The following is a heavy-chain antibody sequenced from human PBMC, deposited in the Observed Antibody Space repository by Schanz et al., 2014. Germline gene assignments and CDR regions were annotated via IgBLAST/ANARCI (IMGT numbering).Heavy chain of an antibody. D-gene: IGHD2-2*01. CDR1: GFTFSSYG. CDR2: MSYDGSIK. CDR3: AKDSTHIDIVLVPTAIDY. J-gene: IGHJ4*02. Sequence: QVQLVESGGGVVQPGRSLRLSCAASGFTFSSYGMHWVRQAPGKGLEWVAAMSYDGSIKYYGDSVKGRLTISRDNSKNTLYLHMNTLRSEDTAVYYCAKDSTHIDIVLVPTAIDYWGQGTLVTVSS. V-gene: IGHV3-30*18.